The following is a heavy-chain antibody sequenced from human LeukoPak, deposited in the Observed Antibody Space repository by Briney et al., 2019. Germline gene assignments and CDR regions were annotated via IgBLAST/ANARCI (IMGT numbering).Heavy chain of an antibody. CDR2: IYYNGST. V-gene: IGHV4-59*08. Sequence: SETLSLTCTVSGGSISSYYWSWIRQPPGKGLEWIGCIYYNGSTNYNPSLKSRVTISVDTSKNQFSLKLSSVTAADTAVYYCARAATVTRVFDYWGQGTLVTVSS. CDR1: GGSISSYY. D-gene: IGHD4-17*01. CDR3: ARAATVTRVFDY. J-gene: IGHJ4*02.